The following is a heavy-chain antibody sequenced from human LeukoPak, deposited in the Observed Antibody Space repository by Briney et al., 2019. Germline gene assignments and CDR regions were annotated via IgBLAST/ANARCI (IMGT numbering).Heavy chain of an antibody. CDR2: INEDGSEK. D-gene: IGHD4-17*01. J-gene: IGHJ4*02. CDR3: ARAKVTNDY. CDR1: GFTLSSNY. V-gene: IGHV3-7*03. Sequence: GGSLRLSCAASGFTLSSNYMSWVRQAPGKGLEWVANINEDGSEKYYVDSVKGRFTISRDNAKNSLYLQMNSLRAEDTAVYYCARAKVTNDYWGQGTLVTVSS.